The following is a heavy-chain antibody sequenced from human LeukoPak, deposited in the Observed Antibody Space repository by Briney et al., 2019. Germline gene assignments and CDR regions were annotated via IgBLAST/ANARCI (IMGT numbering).Heavy chain of an antibody. Sequence: SETLSLTCAVYGGAFSGYYWSWIRQPPREGPEWVGGINSNGRTNYNPSLKSRVTISVYTSKNQFSLKLSSVTAADTAVYYCARKFLRARILVRSWYYGSGSYDYWGQGTLVTVSS. CDR3: ARKFLRARILVRSWYYGSGSYDY. D-gene: IGHD3-10*01. CDR1: GGAFSGYY. CDR2: INSNGRT. V-gene: IGHV4-34*01. J-gene: IGHJ4*02.